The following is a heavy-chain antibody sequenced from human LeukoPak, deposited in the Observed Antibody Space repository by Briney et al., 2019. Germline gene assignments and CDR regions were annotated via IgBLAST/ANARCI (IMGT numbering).Heavy chain of an antibody. D-gene: IGHD6-13*01. CDR3: AKPPPEYSGTWYSPPFDY. V-gene: IGHV3-23*01. J-gene: IGHJ4*02. CDR1: GFTFSSYA. Sequence: PGGSLRLSCAASGFTFSSYAMGWVRQAPGKGLGWVSAVSGSGDNTYYADSVKGRFTISRDNSKNTLYLQMNSLRAEDTAVYYCAKPPPEYSGTWYSPPFDYWGQGTLVTVSS. CDR2: VSGSGDNT.